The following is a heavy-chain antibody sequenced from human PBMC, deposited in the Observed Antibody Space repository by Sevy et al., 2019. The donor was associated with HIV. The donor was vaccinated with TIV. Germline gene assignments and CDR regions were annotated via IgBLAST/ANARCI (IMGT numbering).Heavy chain of an antibody. CDR3: ARAHWSGYCYYYYGMDV. CDR2: ISSSGSTI. V-gene: IGHV3-48*03. D-gene: IGHD3-3*01. CDR1: GFTFSSYA. Sequence: GGSLRLSCAASGFTFSSYAMNWVRQAPGKGLEWVSYISSSGSTIYYADSVKGRFTISRDNAKNSLYLQMNSLRAEDTAVYYCARAHWSGYCYYYYGMDVWGQGTTVTVSS. J-gene: IGHJ6*02.